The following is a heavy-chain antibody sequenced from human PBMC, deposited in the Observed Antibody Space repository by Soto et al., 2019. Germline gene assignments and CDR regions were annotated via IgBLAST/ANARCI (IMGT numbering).Heavy chain of an antibody. Sequence: GXSVKVSCGASGYPLTAKYLHWVRQAPVQGLEWMGWINPSSGGTKEAQKFRGRVTMTRDTSISAAYMELSRLTSDDTAVYYCAKGGSSWTEWFDPWGQGPLVTVSS. CDR3: AKGGSSWTEWFDP. CDR1: GYPLTAKY. CDR2: INPSSGGT. J-gene: IGHJ5*02. D-gene: IGHD6-13*01. V-gene: IGHV1-2*02.